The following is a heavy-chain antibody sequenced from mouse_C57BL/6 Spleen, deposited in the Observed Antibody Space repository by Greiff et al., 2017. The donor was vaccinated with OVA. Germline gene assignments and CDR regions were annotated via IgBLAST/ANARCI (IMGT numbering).Heavy chain of an antibody. J-gene: IGHJ2*01. CDR1: GYSITSGYY. CDR2: ISYDGSN. Sequence: EVQLQESGPGLVKPSQSLSLTCSVTGYSITSGYYWNWIRQFPGNKLEWMGYISYDGSNNYNPSLKNRISLTRDTSKHQFFLKLNAVTAEDTATYYCARDYGSRFAYWGQGTTLTVSS. V-gene: IGHV3-6*01. CDR3: ARDYGSRFAY. D-gene: IGHD1-1*01.